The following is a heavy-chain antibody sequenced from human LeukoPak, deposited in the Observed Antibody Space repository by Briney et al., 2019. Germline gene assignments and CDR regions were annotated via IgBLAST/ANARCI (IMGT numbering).Heavy chain of an antibody. CDR3: ARLDDRENFDY. D-gene: IGHD3-22*01. J-gene: IGHJ4*02. V-gene: IGHV4-4*09. CDR1: GGSISRFF. CDR2: IYTSVTT. Sequence: SETLSLTCTVSGGSISRFFWSWIRQPPGKGLEWIGFIYTSVTTKYNPSLKSRVTISVDTSKSQFSLKVSSVTASDTAVYYCARLDDRENFDYWGQGPRSSSPQ.